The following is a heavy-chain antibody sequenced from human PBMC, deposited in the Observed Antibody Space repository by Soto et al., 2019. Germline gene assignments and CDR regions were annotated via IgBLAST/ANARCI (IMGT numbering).Heavy chain of an antibody. CDR3: ARARYGFLALFDF. CDR2: VYWDDE. V-gene: IGHV2-5*02. D-gene: IGHD4-17*01. CDR1: GFSLSTSGVG. Sequence: QITLRESGPTLVKPTQPLTLTCTFSGFSLSTSGVGVGWIGQPPGEALGWLALVYWDDEHYSPPLNNSPTITKDTSRNLVVLTMTNMDPVDTATYYCARARYGFLALFDFWGQGILVTVSS. J-gene: IGHJ4*02.